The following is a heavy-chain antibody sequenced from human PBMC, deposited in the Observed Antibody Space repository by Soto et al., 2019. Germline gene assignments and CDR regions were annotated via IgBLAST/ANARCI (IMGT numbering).Heavy chain of an antibody. CDR2: ISAYNGNT. D-gene: IGHD3-9*01. V-gene: IGHV1-18*01. Sequence: QVQLVQSGAEVKKPGASVKVSCKASGYTFNSYGITWVRQAPGQGLEWMGWISAYNGNTKYAQNLQGRVTMTTDTCTSTAYMELRSLRSDDPAVYYCARDQYDIFTGYYSGDAFAIWGQGTMVTVSS. J-gene: IGHJ3*02. CDR3: ARDQYDIFTGYYSGDAFAI. CDR1: GYTFNSYG.